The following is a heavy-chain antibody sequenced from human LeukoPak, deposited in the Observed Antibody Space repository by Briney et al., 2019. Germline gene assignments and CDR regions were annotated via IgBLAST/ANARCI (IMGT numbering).Heavy chain of an antibody. CDR2: IYYSGTT. J-gene: IGHJ4*02. CDR1: GGSISSGDYY. V-gene: IGHV4-30-4*01. CDR3: ARGPYGSGSYY. D-gene: IGHD3-10*01. Sequence: SETLSLTCTVSGGSISSGDYYWSWIRQPPGKGLEWIGYIYYSGTTYYNPSLKSRVTISVDTSKNQFSLKLTSVTAADTAVYYRARGPYGSGSYYWGQGTLVTVSS.